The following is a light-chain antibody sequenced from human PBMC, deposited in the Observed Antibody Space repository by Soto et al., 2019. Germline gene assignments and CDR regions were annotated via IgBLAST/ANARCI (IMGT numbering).Light chain of an antibody. V-gene: IGKV4-1*01. CDR2: WAS. CDR1: QSVLSSSNNKNY. CDR3: QQYHSGPIT. Sequence: DIVMTQSPDSLTVSLGERATINCKSSQSVLSSSNNKNYLAWHQQKPGQPPKVLIYWASTRESGVPDRFGGSGSGTDFTLTINNVQAEDVAVYYCQQYHSGPITFGQGPRLEIK. J-gene: IGKJ5*01.